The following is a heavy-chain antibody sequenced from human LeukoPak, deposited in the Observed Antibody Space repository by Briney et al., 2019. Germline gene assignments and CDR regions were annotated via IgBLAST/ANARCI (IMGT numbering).Heavy chain of an antibody. J-gene: IGHJ4*02. CDR1: GGSITSGGYY. D-gene: IGHD2-2*01. V-gene: IGHV4-30-4*01. Sequence: PSETLSLTCTVTGGSITSGGYYWNWIRQHPGKGLEWIGYIYNSGSTYYNPSLKSRVTISVDTSKNQFSLKLSSVTAADTAVYYCARLGWGVVPAATHFDYWGQGTLVTVSS. CDR2: IYNSGST. CDR3: ARLGWGVVPAATHFDY.